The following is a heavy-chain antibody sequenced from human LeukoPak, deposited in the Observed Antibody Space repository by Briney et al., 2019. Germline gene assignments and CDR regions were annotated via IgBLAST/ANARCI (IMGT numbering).Heavy chain of an antibody. J-gene: IGHJ6*03. CDR2: INHSGST. D-gene: IGHD1-1*01. CDR3: ARRLGTGKNYYYYYMDV. CDR1: GGSLSGYY. Sequence: SETLSLTCAVYGGSLSGYYWSWIHQPPGKGLEWIGEINHSGSTNYNPSLKSRVTISVDTSKNQFSLKLSSVTAADTAVYYCARRLGTGKNYYYYYMDVWGKGTTVTISS. V-gene: IGHV4-34*01.